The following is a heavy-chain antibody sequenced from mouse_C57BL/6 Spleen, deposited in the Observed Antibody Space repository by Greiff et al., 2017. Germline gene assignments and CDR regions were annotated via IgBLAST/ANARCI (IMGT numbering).Heavy chain of an antibody. J-gene: IGHJ2*01. CDR1: GYAFTNYL. Sequence: VQLQQSGAELVRPGTSVKVSCKASGYAFTNYLIEWVKQRPGQGLEWIGGINPGSGGTNYNEKFKGKATLTADKSSSTAYMQLSSLTSEDSAVYFCARDYDYPYYFDYWGQGTTLTVSS. CDR2: INPGSGGT. CDR3: ARDYDYPYYFDY. D-gene: IGHD2-4*01. V-gene: IGHV1-54*01.